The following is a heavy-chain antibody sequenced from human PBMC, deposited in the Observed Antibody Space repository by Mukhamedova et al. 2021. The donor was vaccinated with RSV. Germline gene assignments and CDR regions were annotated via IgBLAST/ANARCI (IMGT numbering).Heavy chain of an antibody. J-gene: IGHJ4*02. CDR2: PGDSDT. Sequence: PGDSDTRYNPSFRGRVTFSADKSISTAYLHWSSLEASDTAMYYCARQGGAQQPFDYWRQGTRVIVSS. D-gene: IGHD6-13*01. CDR3: ARQGGAQQPFDY. V-gene: IGHV5-51*01.